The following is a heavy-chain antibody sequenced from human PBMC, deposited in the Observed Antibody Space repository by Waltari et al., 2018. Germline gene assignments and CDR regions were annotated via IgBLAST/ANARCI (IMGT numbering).Heavy chain of an antibody. Sequence: QVQLVQSGAEVKKPGSSVKVPCKASGGPFTSYSISWVRQAPGQGLEWMGGIIPIFGTANYAQKFQGRVTITADESMSTAYMELSSLRSEDTAVYYCARDRDYYFDYWGQGTLVTVSS. CDR1: GGPFTSYS. J-gene: IGHJ4*02. D-gene: IGHD3-3*01. CDR3: ARDRDYYFDY. V-gene: IGHV1-69*01. CDR2: IIPIFGTA.